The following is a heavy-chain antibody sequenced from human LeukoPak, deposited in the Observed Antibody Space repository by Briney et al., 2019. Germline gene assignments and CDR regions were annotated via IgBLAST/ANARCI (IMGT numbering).Heavy chain of an antibody. D-gene: IGHD1-1*01. CDR2: IDPNNGAT. V-gene: IGHV1-2*06. CDR1: GYSFTGYF. J-gene: IGHJ6*02. Sequence: ASVKVSCKASGYSFTGYFIHWIRQAPGQGLEWMGRIDPNNGATSYAQKFQGRVTVTRDTSITTAYMEMTRLRSDDTAVYYCASAVMYRYYYYGLDVWGQGTTVTVSS. CDR3: ASAVMYRYYYYGLDV.